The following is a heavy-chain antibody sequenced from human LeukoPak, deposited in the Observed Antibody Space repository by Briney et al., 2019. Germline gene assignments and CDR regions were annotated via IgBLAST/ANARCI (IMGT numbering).Heavy chain of an antibody. V-gene: IGHV3-23*01. Sequence: PGGSLRLPCAASGFTFSSYAMSWVRQAPGKGLEWVSAISGSGGSTYYADSVKGRFTISRDNSKNTLYLQMNSLRAEDTAVYYCAKDGRGTSRTGYWGQGTLVTVSS. J-gene: IGHJ4*02. CDR1: GFTFSSYA. D-gene: IGHD2-2*01. CDR3: AKDGRGTSRTGY. CDR2: ISGSGGST.